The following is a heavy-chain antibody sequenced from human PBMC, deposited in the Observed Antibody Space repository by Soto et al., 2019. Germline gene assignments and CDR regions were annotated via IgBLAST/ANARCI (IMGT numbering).Heavy chain of an antibody. D-gene: IGHD2-8*01. CDR1: GDSVTNYF. CDR2: MYPGGRT. CDR3: ARDPGYCTNGVCPIFDF. J-gene: IGHJ4*02. V-gene: IGHV4-59*02. Sequence: QVHLRESGPGLVKSSETLSLTCTVSGDSVTNYFWSWMRQPPGKGLEWIGHMYPGGRTNYSPSLKSRVIMSLDSSKNPFSLNLSSVTAADTAVYFCARDPGYCTNGVCPIFDFWGQGVLVAVSS.